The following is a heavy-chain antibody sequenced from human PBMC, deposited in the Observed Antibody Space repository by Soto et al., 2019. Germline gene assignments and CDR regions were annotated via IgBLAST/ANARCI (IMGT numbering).Heavy chain of an antibody. CDR1: GFTFSSYW. D-gene: IGHD3-3*01. J-gene: IGHJ5*02. V-gene: IGHV3-7*01. Sequence: GGSLRLSCAASGFTFSSYWMSWVRQAPGKGLEWVANIKQDGSEKYYVDSVKGRFTISRDNAKNSLYLQMNSLRAEDTAVYYCARDPQMDYDFWSGYLPRGFDPWGQGTLVTVSS. CDR2: IKQDGSEK. CDR3: ARDPQMDYDFWSGYLPRGFDP.